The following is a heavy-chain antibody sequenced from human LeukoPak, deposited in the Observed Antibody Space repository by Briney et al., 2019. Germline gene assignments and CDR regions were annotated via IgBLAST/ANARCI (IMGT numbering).Heavy chain of an antibody. D-gene: IGHD5-18*01. CDR1: GGSFSGYY. J-gene: IGHJ4*02. Sequence: SETLSLTCAVYGGSFSGYYWSWIRQPPGKGLEWIGSIYYSGSTYYNPSLKSRVTISVDTSKNQFSLKLSSVTAADTAVYYCARDEGGGYSYGYSDYFDYWGQGTLVTVSS. CDR3: ARDEGGGYSYGYSDYFDY. V-gene: IGHV4-34*01. CDR2: IYYSGST.